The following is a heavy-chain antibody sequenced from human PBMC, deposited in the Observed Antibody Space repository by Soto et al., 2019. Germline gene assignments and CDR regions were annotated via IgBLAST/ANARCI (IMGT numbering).Heavy chain of an antibody. Sequence: QVQLQESGPGLVKPSQTLSLTCTVSGGSISSGDYYWSWIRQPPGKGLEWIGYIYYSGSTYYNPSLNSRVTISVDTSKNQSSLQLSSATAADTAVYYCVRDHATDSTFDYWGQGTLVTVSS. J-gene: IGHJ4*02. D-gene: IGHD2-15*01. V-gene: IGHV4-30-4*01. CDR1: GGSISSGDYY. CDR3: VRDHATDSTFDY. CDR2: IYYSGST.